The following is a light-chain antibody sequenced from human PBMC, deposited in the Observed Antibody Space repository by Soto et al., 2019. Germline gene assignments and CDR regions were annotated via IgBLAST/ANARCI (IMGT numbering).Light chain of an antibody. CDR3: QQRSNWPT. CDR1: QSVSSY. J-gene: IGKJ4*01. Sequence: EIVLTQSPATLSLSPGERATLSCRASQSVSSYLAWYQQKPGLAPRLLIYDASSRATGIPDRFSGSGSGTDFTLTISSLEPEDFAVYYCQQRSNWPTFGGGTKVDI. V-gene: IGKV3-11*01. CDR2: DAS.